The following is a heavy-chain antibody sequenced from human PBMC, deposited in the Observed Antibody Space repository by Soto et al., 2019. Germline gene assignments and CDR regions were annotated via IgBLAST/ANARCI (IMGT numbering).Heavy chain of an antibody. CDR2: MDYSGST. J-gene: IGHJ4*02. CDR1: GGSISTSSYY. CDR3: ARRQRLRIFDC. D-gene: IGHD6-25*01. V-gene: IGHV4-39*01. Sequence: SETLSLTCTVSGGSISTSSYYWGWIRQPPGKGLEWIGSMDYSGSTYYNPSLRSRVTISVDTSKNQFSLKLSSLTAADTAVYYCARRQRLRIFDCWGQGTLVT.